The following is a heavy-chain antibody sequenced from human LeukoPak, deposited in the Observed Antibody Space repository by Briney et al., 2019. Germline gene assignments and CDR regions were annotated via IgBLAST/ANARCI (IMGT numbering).Heavy chain of an antibody. CDR2: ISAYNGNT. CDR3: ARFRAGVGEPYGDY. J-gene: IGHJ4*02. CDR1: GYTFTSYD. D-gene: IGHD3-10*01. Sequence: ASVKVSCKASGYTFTSYDINWVRQAPGQGLEWMGWISAYNGNTNYAQKLQGRVTMTTDTSTSTAYMDLRSLRSDDTAVYYCARFRAGVGEPYGDYWGQGTLVTVSS. V-gene: IGHV1-18*01.